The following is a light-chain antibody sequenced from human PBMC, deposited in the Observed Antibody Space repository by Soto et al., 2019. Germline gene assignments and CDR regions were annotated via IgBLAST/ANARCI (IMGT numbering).Light chain of an antibody. CDR2: GAS. J-gene: IGKJ3*01. V-gene: IGKV3-15*01. CDR3: QQYNNWLFT. CDR1: QSISSN. Sequence: EIVMTQSPATLSVSPGERATLSCRASQSISSNLAWYQQKPGQAPRLLIYGASTRATGIAATFSGSGSGTEFTLTISSLQSEDFAVYYCQQYNNWLFTFGPGTKVDIK.